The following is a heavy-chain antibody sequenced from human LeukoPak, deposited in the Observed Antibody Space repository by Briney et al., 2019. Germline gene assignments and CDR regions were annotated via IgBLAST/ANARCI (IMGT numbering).Heavy chain of an antibody. Sequence: ASVKVSCKASGYTFTSYDINWVRQATGQGLEWMGWMNPNSGNTGYAQKFQGRVTMTRNTSISTAYMELSSLRSEDTAVYYCARGHCSSTSCYTRYYCYGMDVWGQGTTVTVSS. CDR3: ARGHCSSTSCYTRYYCYGMDV. V-gene: IGHV1-8*01. J-gene: IGHJ6*02. CDR2: MNPNSGNT. CDR1: GYTFTSYD. D-gene: IGHD2-2*02.